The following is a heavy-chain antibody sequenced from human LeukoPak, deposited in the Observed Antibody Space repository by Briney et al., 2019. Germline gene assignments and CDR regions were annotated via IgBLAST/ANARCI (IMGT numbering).Heavy chain of an antibody. CDR3: ARDQGDIVVVPAALDC. V-gene: IGHV3-48*04. J-gene: IGHJ4*02. Sequence: GGSLRLSCAASGFTFSSYSMNWVRQAPGKGLEWVSYISSSGSTIYYADSVKGRFTISRDNAKNSLYLQMNSLRAEDTAVYYCARDQGDIVVVPAALDCWGQGTLVTVSS. CDR2: ISSSGSTI. D-gene: IGHD2-2*01. CDR1: GFTFSSYS.